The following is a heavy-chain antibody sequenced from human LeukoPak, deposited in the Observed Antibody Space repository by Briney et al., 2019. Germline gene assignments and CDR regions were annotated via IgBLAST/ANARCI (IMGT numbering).Heavy chain of an antibody. D-gene: IGHD2-21*02. V-gene: IGHV3-23*01. Sequence: PGGSLRLSCAASGFTFSSYAMSWVRQAPGKGLEWVSAISGSGGSTYYADSVKGRFTISRDNSKNTLYLQMNSLRAEDTAVYYCAKDQGVVVTAIKDYWGQGTLVTVSS. CDR2: ISGSGGST. CDR1: GFTFSSYA. J-gene: IGHJ4*02. CDR3: AKDQGVVVTAIKDY.